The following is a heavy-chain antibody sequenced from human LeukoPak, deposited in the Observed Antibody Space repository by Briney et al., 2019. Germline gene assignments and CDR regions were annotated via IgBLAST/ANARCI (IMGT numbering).Heavy chain of an antibody. Sequence: ASVKVPCKASGYTFTSYGISWVRQAPGQGLEWMGWISAYNGNTNYAQKLQGRVTMTTDTPTSTAYMELRSLRSDDTAVYYCARDGLPGIAAAGAYNWFDPWGQGTLVTVSS. CDR1: GYTFTSYG. D-gene: IGHD6-13*01. CDR2: ISAYNGNT. CDR3: ARDGLPGIAAAGAYNWFDP. J-gene: IGHJ5*02. V-gene: IGHV1-18*01.